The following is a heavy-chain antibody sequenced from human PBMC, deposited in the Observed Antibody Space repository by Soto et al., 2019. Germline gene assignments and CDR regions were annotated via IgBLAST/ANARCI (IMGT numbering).Heavy chain of an antibody. CDR3: AREIVTYYYGSGSTQGYYYYGMDV. Sequence: QTGGSLRLSCAASGFTFSSYAMNWVRQAPGKGLEWVSYISSSSSTIYYADSVKGRFTISRDNAKNSLYLQMNSLRDEDTAVYYCAREIVTYYYGSGSTQGYYYYGMDVWGQGTTVTVSS. D-gene: IGHD3-10*01. CDR1: GFTFSSYA. CDR2: ISSSSSTI. V-gene: IGHV3-48*02. J-gene: IGHJ6*02.